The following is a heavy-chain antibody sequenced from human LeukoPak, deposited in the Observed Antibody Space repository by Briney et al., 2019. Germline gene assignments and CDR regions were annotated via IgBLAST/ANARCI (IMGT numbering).Heavy chain of an antibody. CDR2: ISWNSGNI. V-gene: IGHV3-9*01. D-gene: IGHD5-18*01. CDR1: GXSFDDYA. J-gene: IGHJ4*02. CDR3: AKDTRGYSYGSYFDY. Sequence: RSLRLXXXASGXSFDDYAMHWVRQAPGKGLEWVSGISWNSGNIGYADSVKGRFTISRDNAKNSLYLQMNSLRADDTALYYCAKDTRGYSYGSYFDYWGQGTLVTVSS.